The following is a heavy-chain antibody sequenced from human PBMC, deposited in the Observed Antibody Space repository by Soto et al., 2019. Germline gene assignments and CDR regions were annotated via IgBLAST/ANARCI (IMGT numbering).Heavy chain of an antibody. V-gene: IGHV5-51*01. D-gene: IGHD6-6*01. J-gene: IGHJ6*03. CDR3: ARRRQLGKYYYYYYYMDV. CDR2: IYPGDSDT. Sequence: GESLKISCKGSGYSFTSYWIGWVRQMPGKGLEWMGIIYPGDSDTRYSPSFQGQVTISADKSISTAYLQWSSLKASDTAMYYCARRRQLGKYYYYYYYMDVWGKGTTVTVSS. CDR1: GYSFTSYW.